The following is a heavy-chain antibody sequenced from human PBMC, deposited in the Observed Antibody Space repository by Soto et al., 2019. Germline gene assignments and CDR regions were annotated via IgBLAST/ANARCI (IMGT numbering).Heavy chain of an antibody. CDR2: INPSGGST. V-gene: IGHV1-46*01. D-gene: IGHD6-6*01. J-gene: IGHJ6*04. CDR3: ARPLAARTPYSNGMDV. CDR1: GYTFTSYY. Sequence: ASVKVSCKASGYTFTSYYMHWVRQAPGQGLEWMGIINPSGGSTSYAQKFQGRVTMTRDTSTSTVYMELSSLRSEDTAVYYCARPLAARTPYSNGMDVWAKGTTVTVSS.